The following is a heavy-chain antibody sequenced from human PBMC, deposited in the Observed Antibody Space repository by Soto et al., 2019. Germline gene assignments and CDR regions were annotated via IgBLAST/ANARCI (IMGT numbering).Heavy chain of an antibody. J-gene: IGHJ1*01. D-gene: IGHD3-3*01. CDR3: ANHYDFWSGYYGGRYFQL. V-gene: IGHV3-23*01. Sequence: GGSLRLSCAASGFTFSSYAMSWVRQAPGKGLEWVSAISGSGGSTYYADSVKGRFTIFSDNSKNTLYLQMNSLRAEDTAVDYGANHYDFWSGYYGGRYFQLWGQGTLVTVSS. CDR1: GFTFSSYA. CDR2: ISGSGGST.